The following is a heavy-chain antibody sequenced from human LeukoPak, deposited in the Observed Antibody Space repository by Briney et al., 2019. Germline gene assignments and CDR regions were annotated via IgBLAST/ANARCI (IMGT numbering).Heavy chain of an antibody. CDR2: ISPSGSST. J-gene: IGHJ3*02. CDR1: GYSFISFY. CDR3: ARETWIMYYYGSGSYQDAFDI. Sequence: ASVKVSCKASGYSFISFYVHWVRQAPGQGLEWMGIISPSGSSTTYAQRFQGRVTMPRDMSTSTVYMELSSLRSEDTAVYYCARETWIMYYYGSGSYQDAFDIWGQGTMVTVSS. V-gene: IGHV1-46*01. D-gene: IGHD3-10*01.